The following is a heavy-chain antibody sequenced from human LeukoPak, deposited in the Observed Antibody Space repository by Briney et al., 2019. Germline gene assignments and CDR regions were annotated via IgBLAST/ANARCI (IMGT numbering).Heavy chain of an antibody. Sequence: SETLSLTCTVSGGSISSYYWSWIQQPAGKGLEWIGRIYTSGSTNYNPSLKSRVTMSVDTSKNQFSLKLSSVTAADTAVYYCAREAYCGGDCYSGFDYWGQGTLVTVSS. CDR1: GGSISSYY. CDR3: AREAYCGGDCYSGFDY. J-gene: IGHJ4*02. CDR2: IYTSGST. V-gene: IGHV4-4*07. D-gene: IGHD2-21*02.